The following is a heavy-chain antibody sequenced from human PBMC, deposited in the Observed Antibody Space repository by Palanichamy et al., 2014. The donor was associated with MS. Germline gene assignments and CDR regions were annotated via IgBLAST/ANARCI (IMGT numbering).Heavy chain of an antibody. Sequence: QVQLVESGGGVVQPGGSLRLSCAASGFTFSSYGMHWVRQAPGKGLEWVAFIRYDGSNKLYADSVKGRFTISRDNSKNTLYLQMNSLRAEDTALYYCAKVNYYDMGDAFDIWGQGIMVTVS. CDR2: IRYDGSNK. CDR1: GFTFSSYG. V-gene: IGHV3-30*02. J-gene: IGHJ3*02. D-gene: IGHD3-22*01. CDR3: AKVNYYDMGDAFDI.